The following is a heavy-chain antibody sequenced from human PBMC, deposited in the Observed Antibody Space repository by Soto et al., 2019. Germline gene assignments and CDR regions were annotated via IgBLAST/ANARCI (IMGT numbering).Heavy chain of an antibody. CDR1: GFTFSSYG. Sequence: QPGGSLRLSCAASGFTFSSYGMHWVRQAPGKGLEWVAVISYDGSNKYYADSVKGRFTISRDNSKNTLYLQMNSLRAEDTAVYYCAKESPNYYDSSGYQQPPRNYYGMDVWGQGT. CDR2: ISYDGSNK. J-gene: IGHJ6*02. CDR3: AKESPNYYDSSGYQQPPRNYYGMDV. V-gene: IGHV3-30*18. D-gene: IGHD3-22*01.